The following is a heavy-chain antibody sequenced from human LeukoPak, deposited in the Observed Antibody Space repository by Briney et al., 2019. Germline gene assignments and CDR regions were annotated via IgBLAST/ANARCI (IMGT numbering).Heavy chain of an antibody. D-gene: IGHD6-19*01. CDR3: AKAMAGSTYYFDS. CDR1: GFTFNNYG. J-gene: IGHJ4*02. V-gene: IGHV3-NL1*01. Sequence: GRSLRLSCAASGFTFNNYGMHWVRQAPGKGLEWVSVIYSGGSTYYADSVKGRFTISRDNSKNTLYLQMNSLRAEDTAVYYCAKAMAGSTYYFDSWGQGTLVTVSS. CDR2: IYSGGST.